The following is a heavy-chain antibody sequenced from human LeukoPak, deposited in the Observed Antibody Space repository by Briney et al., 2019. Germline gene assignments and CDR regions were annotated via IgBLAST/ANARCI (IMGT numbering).Heavy chain of an antibody. D-gene: IGHD6-19*01. J-gene: IGHJ4*02. V-gene: IGHV4-30-4*08. CDR1: GGSISSGDYY. CDR2: IYYSGST. Sequence: NPSQTLSLTCTVSGGSISSGDYYWSWIRQPPGKGLEWIEYIYYSGSTYYNLSLKSRVTISVDTSKNQFSLKLSSVTAADTAVYYCARQGGETSGWYGEYYFDYWGQGTLVTVSS. CDR3: ARQGGETSGWYGEYYFDY.